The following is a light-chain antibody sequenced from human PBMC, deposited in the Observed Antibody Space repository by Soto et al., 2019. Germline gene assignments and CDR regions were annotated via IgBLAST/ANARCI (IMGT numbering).Light chain of an antibody. Sequence: ETVLTQSPGTLSLSPGERATLSCRASQSVTSSYLAWYQQKFGQAPRLLIYGASSRAIGIPDRFSGSGSGTDFILTISRLEPEDVAVYYCQQYGGSTGTFGQGTKVEIK. CDR3: QQYGGSTGT. CDR2: GAS. J-gene: IGKJ1*01. CDR1: QSVTSSY. V-gene: IGKV3-20*01.